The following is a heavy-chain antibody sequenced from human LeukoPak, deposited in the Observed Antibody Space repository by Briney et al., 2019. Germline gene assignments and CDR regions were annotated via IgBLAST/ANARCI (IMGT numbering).Heavy chain of an antibody. D-gene: IGHD3-16*01. CDR1: GFTFSNAW. V-gene: IGHV3-64*01. Sequence: PGGSLRLSCTASGFTFSNAWMSWVRQAPGKRLEYVSAISSNGGSTYYANSVKGRFTISRDKSKNTVYLKMGSLRAEDMAVYYCARETRRGDAFDIWGQGTMVTVSS. CDR3: ARETRRGDAFDI. CDR2: ISSNGGST. J-gene: IGHJ3*02.